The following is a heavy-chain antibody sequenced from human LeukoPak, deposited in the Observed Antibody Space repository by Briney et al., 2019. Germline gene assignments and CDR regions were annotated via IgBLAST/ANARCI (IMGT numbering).Heavy chain of an antibody. J-gene: IGHJ5*02. CDR3: AKDQGIAVAGTEFRS. V-gene: IGHV3-7*01. CDR2: IKQDGSEK. CDR1: GFTFSSYW. Sequence: GGSLRLSCAASGFTFSSYWMSWVRQAPGKGLEWVANIKQDGSEKHYVDSVKGRFSISRDNGKNSLYLQMNSLRAEDTAVYYCAKDQGIAVAGTEFRSWGQGTLVTVSS. D-gene: IGHD6-19*01.